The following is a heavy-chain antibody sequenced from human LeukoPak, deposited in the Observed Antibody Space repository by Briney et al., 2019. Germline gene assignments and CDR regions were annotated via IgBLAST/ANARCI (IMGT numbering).Heavy chain of an antibody. V-gene: IGHV3-21*01. CDR2: ISSSSSYI. CDR1: GFTFSSYS. Sequence: GGSLRLSCAASGFTFSSYSMNWVRQAPGKGLEWVSFISSSSSYIYYADSVKGRFTISRDNAKNSLYLQMNSLRAEDTAVYYCARDGEYYYDSSGCYFDYWGQGTLVTVSS. D-gene: IGHD3-22*01. J-gene: IGHJ4*02. CDR3: ARDGEYYYDSSGCYFDY.